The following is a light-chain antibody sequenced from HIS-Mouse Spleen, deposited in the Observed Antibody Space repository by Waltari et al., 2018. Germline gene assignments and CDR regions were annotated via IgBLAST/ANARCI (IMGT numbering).Light chain of an antibody. CDR3: CSYAGSYTLV. CDR2: DVS. Sequence: QSALTQPRSVSGSPGQSVTISCTGTSSDVGGYNSVSWSQQPPGKAPKLMIYDVSKRPSGVPDRFSGSKSGNTASLTISGLQAEDEADYYCCSYAGSYTLVFGGGTKLTVL. J-gene: IGLJ2*01. CDR1: SSDVGGYNS. V-gene: IGLV2-11*01.